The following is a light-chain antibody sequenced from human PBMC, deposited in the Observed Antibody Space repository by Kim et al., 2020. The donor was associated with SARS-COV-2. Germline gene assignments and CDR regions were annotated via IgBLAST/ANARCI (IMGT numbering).Light chain of an antibody. J-gene: IGKJ5*01. CDR1: QDISND. CDR3: LQHNTSPIT. CDR2: GAS. V-gene: IGKV1-17*01. Sequence: ASVGDRVTITCRASQDISNDLGWYQQNPGRAPKRLIYGASSLQSGVPSRFSGSGSGTEFTLTISSLQPEDFATYFCLQHNTSPITFGQGTRLEIK.